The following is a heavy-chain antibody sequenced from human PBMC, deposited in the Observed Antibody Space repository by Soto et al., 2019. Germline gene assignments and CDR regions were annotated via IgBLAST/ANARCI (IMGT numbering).Heavy chain of an antibody. CDR1: GYTFTSYG. CDR3: AFGYYYDSSGSIGPFFGY. CDR2: ISAYNGNT. J-gene: IGHJ4*02. V-gene: IGHV1-18*01. Sequence: ASVKVSCKASGYTFTSYGISWVRQAPGQGLEWMGWISAYNGNTNYAQKLQGRVTMTTDTSTSTAYMELRSLRSDDTAVYYCAFGYYYDSSGSIGPFFGYWGQGTLVTVSS. D-gene: IGHD3-22*01.